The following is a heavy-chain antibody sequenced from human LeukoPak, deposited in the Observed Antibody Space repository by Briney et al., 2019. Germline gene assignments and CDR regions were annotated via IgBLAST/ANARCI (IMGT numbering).Heavy chain of an antibody. CDR3: ARRAGYCSGGTCFDWYFDL. CDR2: VRYDGSNK. D-gene: IGHD2-15*01. Sequence: GGSLRLSCAASGFTFSRQGMHWARQAPGKGLEWVAFVRYDGSNKYFADSVKGRVTISRDNSKNTLYLQMSSLRVEDTAVYYCARRAGYCSGGTCFDWYFDLWGRGTLVIVSP. CDR1: GFTFSRQG. V-gene: IGHV3-30*02. J-gene: IGHJ2*01.